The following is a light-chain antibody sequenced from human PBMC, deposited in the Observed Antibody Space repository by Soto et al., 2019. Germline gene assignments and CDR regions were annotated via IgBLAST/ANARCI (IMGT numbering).Light chain of an antibody. Sequence: ASQMTQSPSSLSASVGDRVTITCRASQDIGNKLGWFQQKPGKAPELLIYSAYKLQSGVPSRFSGSGSGTDFTLTISILQPEDFATYYCLQDYNYAWTFGQGTKVDIK. V-gene: IGKV1-6*01. CDR2: SAY. CDR1: QDIGNK. CDR3: LQDYNYAWT. J-gene: IGKJ1*01.